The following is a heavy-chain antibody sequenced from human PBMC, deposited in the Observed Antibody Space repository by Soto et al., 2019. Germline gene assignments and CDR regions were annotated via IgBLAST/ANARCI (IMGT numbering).Heavy chain of an antibody. CDR2: INHSGST. D-gene: IGHD3-9*01. Sequence: PSETLSLTCAVYGGSFSGYYWSWIRQPPGKGLEWIGEINHSGSTNYNPSLKSRVTISVDTSKNQFSLKLSSVTAADTAVYYCARAQLRYFDWLLRGDYMDVWGKGTTVTVSS. CDR1: GGSFSGYY. CDR3: ARAQLRYFDWLLRGDYMDV. J-gene: IGHJ6*03. V-gene: IGHV4-34*01.